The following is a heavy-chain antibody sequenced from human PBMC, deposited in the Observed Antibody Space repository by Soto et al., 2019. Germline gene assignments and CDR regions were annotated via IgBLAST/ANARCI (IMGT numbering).Heavy chain of an antibody. CDR1: GFTFSSYG. CDR3: ARVGATYRAYYYYGMDV. Sequence: VGSLRLSCAASGFTFSSYGMHWVRQAPGKGLEWVAVIWYDGSNKYYADSVKGRFTISRDNSKNTLYLQMNSLRAEDTAVYYCARVGATYRAYYYYGMDVWGQGTTVTVSS. V-gene: IGHV3-33*01. J-gene: IGHJ6*02. CDR2: IWYDGSNK. D-gene: IGHD5-12*01.